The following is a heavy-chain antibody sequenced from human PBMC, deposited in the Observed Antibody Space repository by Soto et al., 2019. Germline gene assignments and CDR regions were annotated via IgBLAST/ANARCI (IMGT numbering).Heavy chain of an antibody. CDR3: ARGGWTRDFDF. D-gene: IGHD2-15*01. V-gene: IGHV4-4*02. Sequence: SETLSLTCAFSGCSISSDNWWIWVRQPPGKGLEWIGEIFHTGRTNYNPSLKSRVTISVDKSKNQFSLELSSVTAADTVVYYCARGGWTRDFDFWGQGTLVTVSS. J-gene: IGHJ4*02. CDR2: IFHTGRT. CDR1: GCSISSDNW.